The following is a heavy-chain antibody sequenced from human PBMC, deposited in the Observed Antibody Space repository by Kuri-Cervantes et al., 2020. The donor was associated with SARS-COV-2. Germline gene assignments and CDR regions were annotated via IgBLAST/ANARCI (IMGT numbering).Heavy chain of an antibody. CDR2: IYHSGST. V-gene: IGHV4-59*01. CDR1: GDSISSYY. Sequence: SETLSLTCIVSGDSISSYYWSWIRQPPGKGLEWIGYIYHSGSTNYKPSLKSRVTISVDTSKNQFSLKLSSVTAADTAVYYCARVDGYNKNFDYWGQGTLVTVSS. CDR3: ARVDGYNKNFDY. D-gene: IGHD5-24*01. J-gene: IGHJ4*02.